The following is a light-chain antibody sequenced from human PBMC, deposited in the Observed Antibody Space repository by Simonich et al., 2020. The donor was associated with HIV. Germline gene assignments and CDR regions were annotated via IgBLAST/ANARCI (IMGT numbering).Light chain of an antibody. CDR3: QHYYTTPLT. CDR2: WAS. J-gene: IGKJ4*01. V-gene: IGKV4-1*01. Sequence: DIVMTQSPDSLAVSLGERATINCKSSQSVLYSSNNKNYLAWYQQKLGQPPKLLIYWASTRESGVPDRFSGSGSGTDFTLTISSLQAEDVALYYCQHYYTTPLTFGGGTKVEIK. CDR1: QSVLYSSNNKNY.